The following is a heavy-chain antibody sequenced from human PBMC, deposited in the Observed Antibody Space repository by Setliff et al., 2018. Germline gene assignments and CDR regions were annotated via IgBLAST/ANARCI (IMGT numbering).Heavy chain of an antibody. CDR1: GYTFTSYG. J-gene: IGHJ4*02. Sequence: ASVKVSCKASGYTFTSYGISWVRQAPGQGLEWMGWISAYNGNTNYAQKLQGRVTMTTDTSTSTAYMELRSLRSDDTAVYYCARAETSTAAAGTWDYFDYWGQGTLVTVSS. V-gene: IGHV1-18*01. D-gene: IGHD6-13*01. CDR2: ISAYNGNT. CDR3: ARAETSTAAAGTWDYFDY.